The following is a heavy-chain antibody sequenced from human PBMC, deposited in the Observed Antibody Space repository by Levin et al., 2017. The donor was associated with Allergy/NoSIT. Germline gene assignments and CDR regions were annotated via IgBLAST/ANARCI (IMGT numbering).Heavy chain of an antibody. CDR3: ATGAVFASSDAFDI. CDR2: INHSGST. Sequence: SSETLSLTCTVYGGSFSGYYWSWIRQPPGKGLEWIGEINHSGSTNYNPSLKSRVTISVDTSKNQFSLKLSSVTAADTAVYYCATGAVFASSDAFDIWGQGTMVTVSS. D-gene: IGHD3-3*01. V-gene: IGHV4-34*01. J-gene: IGHJ3*02. CDR1: GGSFSGYY.